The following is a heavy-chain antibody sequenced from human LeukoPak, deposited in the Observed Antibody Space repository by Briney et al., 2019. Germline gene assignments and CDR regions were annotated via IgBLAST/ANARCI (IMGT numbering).Heavy chain of an antibody. J-gene: IGHJ4*02. Sequence: PGRSLRLSCAASGLTFSSYAMHWVRQAPGKGLEWVAVISYDGSNKYYADSVKGRFTISRDNSKNTLYLQMNSLRAEDTAVYYCARENTRGFDYWGQGTLVTVSS. CDR3: ARENTRGFDY. D-gene: IGHD2/OR15-2a*01. CDR1: GLTFSSYA. CDR2: ISYDGSNK. V-gene: IGHV3-30*04.